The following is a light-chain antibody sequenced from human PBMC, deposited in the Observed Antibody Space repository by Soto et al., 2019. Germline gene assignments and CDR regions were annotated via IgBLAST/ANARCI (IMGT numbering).Light chain of an antibody. Sequence: SALPQPPSVSGSPGESVTISCTGTSSDVGSYNRVSWYQQPPGTAPKLMIYEVSNRPSGVPDRFSGSKSGNTASLTISGLQAEDEVDYYCSSYTSSSTYVFGTGTKVTVL. J-gene: IGLJ1*01. CDR1: SSDVGSYNR. V-gene: IGLV2-18*02. CDR3: SSYTSSSTYV. CDR2: EVS.